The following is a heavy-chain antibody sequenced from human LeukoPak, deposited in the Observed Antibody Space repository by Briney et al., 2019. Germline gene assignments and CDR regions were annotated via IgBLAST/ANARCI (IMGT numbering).Heavy chain of an antibody. CDR2: INPNSGT. CDR3: ATGKVSGDDFDY. CDR1: GYTSTDYY. V-gene: IGHV1-2*02. Sequence: ASVKVSCKASGYTSTDYYIHWVRQAPGQGLQWMGWINPNSGTNYAQKFQGRVTMTRDTSINTAYMELNRLSSDDTAIYYCATGKVSGDDFDYWGQGTLVTVSS. J-gene: IGHJ4*02. D-gene: IGHD7-27*01.